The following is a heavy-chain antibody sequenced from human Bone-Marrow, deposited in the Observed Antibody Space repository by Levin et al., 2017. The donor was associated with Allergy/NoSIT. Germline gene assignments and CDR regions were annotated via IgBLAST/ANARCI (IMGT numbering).Heavy chain of an antibody. V-gene: IGHV3-21*01. D-gene: IGHD6-6*01. Sequence: PGGSLRLSCAASGFSFRRYSMNWVRQAPGKGLEWVSAISINVTYVYHADSVRGRFTISRDNAKNSLYLQMNSLRVEDTALYYCVRSKIDGSSKDYWGQGTLVTVSP. CDR1: GFSFRRYS. CDR2: ISINVTYV. CDR3: VRSKIDGSSKDY. J-gene: IGHJ4*02.